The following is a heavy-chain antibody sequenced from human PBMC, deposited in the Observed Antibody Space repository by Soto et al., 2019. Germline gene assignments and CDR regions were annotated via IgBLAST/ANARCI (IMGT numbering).Heavy chain of an antibody. CDR1: SESFSGYY. J-gene: IGHJ4*02. Sequence: SYTLCLAGSEYSESFSGYYWCWIRQPQGKGLEWIGEINHSGSTNYNPSLKSRVTISVDTSKNQFSLKLSSVTAADTAVYYCAILYDFWSGQFDSWGQGPLGTVSS. CDR3: AILYDFWSGQFDS. CDR2: INHSGST. V-gene: IGHV4-34*01. D-gene: IGHD3-3*01.